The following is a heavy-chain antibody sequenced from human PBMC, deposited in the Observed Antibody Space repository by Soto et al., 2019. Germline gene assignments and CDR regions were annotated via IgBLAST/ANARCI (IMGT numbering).Heavy chain of an antibody. Sequence: SVKVSCKASGGTFSSYTISWVRQAPGQGLEWMGRIIPILGIANYAQKFQGRVTITADKSTSTAYMELSSLRSEDTAVFYCARAHSSGWYKSDYYYYMDVWGKGTTVTVSS. CDR3: ARAHSSGWYKSDYYYYMDV. D-gene: IGHD6-19*01. CDR2: IIPILGIA. CDR1: GGTFSSYT. J-gene: IGHJ6*03. V-gene: IGHV1-69*02.